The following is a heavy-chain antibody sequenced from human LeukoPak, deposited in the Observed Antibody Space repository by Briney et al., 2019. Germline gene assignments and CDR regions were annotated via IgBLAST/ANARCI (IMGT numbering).Heavy chain of an antibody. CDR3: AISQGSYYDSSGYLGGDY. CDR2: ISAYSGNT. CDR1: GYTFTNYG. V-gene: IGHV1-18*01. J-gene: IGHJ4*02. Sequence: ASVKVSCKASGYTFTNYGIFWVRQAPGQGLESMGWISAYSGNTKYAQKLEGRVTMTTETSTSTAYMELESLRSDDTVVYYCAISQGSYYDSSGYLGGDYWGQGTLVTVSS. D-gene: IGHD3-22*01.